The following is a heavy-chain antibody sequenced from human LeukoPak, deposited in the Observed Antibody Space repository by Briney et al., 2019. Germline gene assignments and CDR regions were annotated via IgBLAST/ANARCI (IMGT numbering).Heavy chain of an antibody. Sequence: GGSLRLSCAASGFTISSYYMAWVRQAPGKGLEWVSVIYHSGNTDYADSVKGRFTISRDNSKNTVYLQMSSLRAEDTAVYYCAGARQATIDYWGQGTLVTVSS. J-gene: IGHJ4*02. V-gene: IGHV3-53*01. CDR2: IYHSGNT. CDR3: AGARQATIDY. CDR1: GFTISSYY. D-gene: IGHD1-26*01.